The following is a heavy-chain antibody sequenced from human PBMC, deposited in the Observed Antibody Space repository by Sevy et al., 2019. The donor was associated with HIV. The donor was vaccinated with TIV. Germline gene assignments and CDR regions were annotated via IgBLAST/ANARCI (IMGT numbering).Heavy chain of an antibody. CDR2: MSGSGAIV. Sequence: GGSLRLSCAASGFTFSSYAMSWVRQAPGKGLEWVSAMSGSGAIVYYADSVKGRFTISRVNPKNTLYLQMSSLRAEDTALYYCAKSLVVFDGFDIWGQGTRVTVSS. D-gene: IGHD2-8*02. J-gene: IGHJ3*02. V-gene: IGHV3-23*01. CDR1: GFTFSSYA. CDR3: AKSLVVFDGFDI.